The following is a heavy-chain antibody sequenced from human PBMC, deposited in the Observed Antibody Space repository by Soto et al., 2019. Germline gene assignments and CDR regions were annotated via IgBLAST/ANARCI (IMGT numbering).Heavy chain of an antibody. CDR2: IRSKAYGGTT. J-gene: IGHJ4*02. D-gene: IGHD6-19*01. CDR3: TIDILAEQWLVQGGFDY. CDR1: GFTFGDYA. V-gene: IGHV3-49*03. Sequence: PGGSLRLSCTASGFTFGDYAMSWFRQAPGKGLEWVGFIRSKAYGGTTEYAASVKGRFTISRDDSKSIAYLQMNSLKTEDTAVYYCTIDILAEQWLVQGGFDYWGQGTLVTVTS.